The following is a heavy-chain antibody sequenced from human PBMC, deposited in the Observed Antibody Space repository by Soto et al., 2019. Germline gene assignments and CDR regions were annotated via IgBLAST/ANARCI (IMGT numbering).Heavy chain of an antibody. Sequence: GGSLRLSCAASGFTFSSYGMHWVRQAPGKGLEWVAVISYDGSNKYYADSAKGRFTISRDNSKNTLYLQMNSLRAEDTAVYYCARVRRVVTDMDYFDYWGQGTLVTVSS. D-gene: IGHD2-21*02. CDR2: ISYDGSNK. V-gene: IGHV3-30*03. J-gene: IGHJ4*02. CDR3: ARVRRVVTDMDYFDY. CDR1: GFTFSSYG.